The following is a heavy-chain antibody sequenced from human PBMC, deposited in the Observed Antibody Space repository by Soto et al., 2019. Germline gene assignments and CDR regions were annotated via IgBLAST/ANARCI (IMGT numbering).Heavy chain of an antibody. J-gene: IGHJ5*02. CDR2: IYYSGST. CDR3: ARSPPLIAAAGTGWFDP. Sequence: QVQLQESGPGLVKPSQTLSLTCTVSGGSISSGGYYWSWIRQHPGKGLEWIGYIYYSGSTYYNPSLKSRVTISVDTSKNHFSLKLSSVTAADTAVYYCARSPPLIAAAGTGWFDPWGQGTLVTVSS. V-gene: IGHV4-31*03. D-gene: IGHD6-13*01. CDR1: GGSISSGGYY.